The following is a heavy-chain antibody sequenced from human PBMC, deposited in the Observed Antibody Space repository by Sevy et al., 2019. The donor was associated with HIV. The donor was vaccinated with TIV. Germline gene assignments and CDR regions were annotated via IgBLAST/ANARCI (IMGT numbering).Heavy chain of an antibody. J-gene: IGHJ1*01. D-gene: IGHD6-13*01. CDR3: AKDASSSRTGGTFQH. V-gene: IGHV3-23*01. CDR2: ISASGGST. CDR1: GFIFSGYV. Sequence: GGSLRLSCAASGFIFSGYVMSWVRQAPGKGLEWVSGISASGGSTYYADSVKGRFTVSRDNSKNTLYLEMNSLRAEDTAVYYCAKDASSSRTGGTFQHWGQGTLVTVSS.